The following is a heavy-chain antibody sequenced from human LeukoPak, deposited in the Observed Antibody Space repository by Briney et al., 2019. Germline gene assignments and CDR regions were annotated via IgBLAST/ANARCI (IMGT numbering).Heavy chain of an antibody. CDR2: INHSGST. V-gene: IGHV4-34*01. CDR3: ARDTYDSSGYYSHRGYYGMDV. CDR1: GGSFSGYY. J-gene: IGHJ6*02. D-gene: IGHD3-22*01. Sequence: SETLSLTCAVYGGSFSGYYWSRIRQPPGKGLEWIGEINHSGSTNYNPSLKSRVTISVDTSKNQFSPKLSSVTAADTAVYYCARDTYDSSGYYSHRGYYGMDVWGQGTTVTVSS.